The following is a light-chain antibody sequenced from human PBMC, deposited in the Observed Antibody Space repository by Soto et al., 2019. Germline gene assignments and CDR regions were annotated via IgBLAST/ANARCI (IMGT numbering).Light chain of an antibody. CDR1: QSVSSN. J-gene: IGKJ2*01. Sequence: EIVRTQSPATLSVSPGERATLSCRASQSVSSNLAWYQQKPGQAPRLIIYGASTRATGIPARFSGSGSGTEFTLTISSLQSEDFAVYYCQQYNNWPPYTFGQGTKLEIK. CDR2: GAS. CDR3: QQYNNWPPYT. V-gene: IGKV3-15*01.